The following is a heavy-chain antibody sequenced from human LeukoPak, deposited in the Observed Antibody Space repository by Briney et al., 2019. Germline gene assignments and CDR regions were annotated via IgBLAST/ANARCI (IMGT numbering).Heavy chain of an antibody. CDR1: GYSISSGYY. J-gene: IGHJ4*02. Sequence: SETLSLTCTVSGYSISSGYYWGWIRQPPGKGLEWVGSIYHSGSTYYNPSLKSRVTISVDTSKNQFSLKLSSVTAADTAVYYCASSLYDSSGYYSSLFDYWGQGTLVTVSS. CDR2: IYHSGST. V-gene: IGHV4-38-2*02. D-gene: IGHD3-22*01. CDR3: ASSLYDSSGYYSSLFDY.